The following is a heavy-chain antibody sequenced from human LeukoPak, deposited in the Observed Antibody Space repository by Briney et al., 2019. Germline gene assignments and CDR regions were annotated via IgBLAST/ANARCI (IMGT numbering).Heavy chain of an antibody. V-gene: IGHV4-34*01. J-gene: IGHJ2*01. CDR3: ARNYDSSGYNPYWYFDL. D-gene: IGHD3-22*01. CDR1: GGSFSGYY. CDR2: INHSGST. Sequence: SETLSLTCAVYGGSFSGYYWSWIRQPPGKGLEWIGEINHSGSTNYNPSLKSRVTISVDTSKNQFSLKLSSVTAADTAVYYCARNYDSSGYNPYWYFDLWGRGTLVTVSS.